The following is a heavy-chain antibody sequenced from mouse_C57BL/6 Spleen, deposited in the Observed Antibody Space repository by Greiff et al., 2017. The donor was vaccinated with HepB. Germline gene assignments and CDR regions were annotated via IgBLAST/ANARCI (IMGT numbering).Heavy chain of an antibody. CDR1: GFTFSSYG. J-gene: IGHJ3*01. Sequence: EVQLVESGGDLVKPGGSLKLSCAASGFTFSSYGMSWVRQTPEKRLEWVATISRGGSYTYYPDSVKGRFTISRDTATNTLYLQMSSLKSEDTAMYYCARHEGSSAFAYWGQGTLVTVSA. D-gene: IGHD1-1*01. V-gene: IGHV5-6*01. CDR2: ISRGGSYT. CDR3: ARHEGSSAFAY.